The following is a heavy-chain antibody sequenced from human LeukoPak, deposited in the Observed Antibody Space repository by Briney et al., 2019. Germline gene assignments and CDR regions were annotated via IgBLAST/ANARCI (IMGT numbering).Heavy chain of an antibody. CDR1: GFTVSSNY. J-gene: IGHJ4*02. CDR2: IYSGGST. Sequence: QPGGSLRLSFAASGFTVSSNYMSWVRQAPGKGLEWVSVIYSGGSTYYADSVKGRFTISRDNSKNTLYLQMNSLRAEDTAVYYCARSTRSVGGFDYWGQGTLVTVSS. D-gene: IGHD1-26*01. V-gene: IGHV3-66*01. CDR3: ARSTRSVGGFDY.